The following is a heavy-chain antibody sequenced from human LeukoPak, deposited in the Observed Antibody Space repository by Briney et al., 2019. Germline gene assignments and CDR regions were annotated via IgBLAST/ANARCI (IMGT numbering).Heavy chain of an antibody. CDR2: IYSGGST. J-gene: IGHJ4*02. CDR1: GFTVSSNY. CDR3: ARGVRVTGYAEYYFDY. D-gene: IGHD5-12*01. Sequence: ARGSLRLSCAASGFTVSSNYVSWVRQAPGKGLEWVSVIYSGGSTYYADSVKGRFTISRDNSKNTLYLQMNSLRAEDTAVYYCARGVRVTGYAEYYFDYWGQGTLVTVSS. V-gene: IGHV3-66*01.